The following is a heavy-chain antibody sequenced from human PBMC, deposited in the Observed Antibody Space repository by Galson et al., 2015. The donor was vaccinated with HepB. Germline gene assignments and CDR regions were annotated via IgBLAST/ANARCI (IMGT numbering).Heavy chain of an antibody. CDR3: ARDRRDYYYGMDV. CDR1: GFTFSSYS. CDR2: ISSSSSYI. V-gene: IGHV3-21*01. J-gene: IGHJ6*02. Sequence: SLRLSCAASGFTFSSYSMNWVRQAPGKGLEWVSSISSSSSYIYYADSVKGLFTISRDNAKNSLYLQMNSLRAEDTAVYYCARDRRDYYYGMDVWGQGTTVTVSS.